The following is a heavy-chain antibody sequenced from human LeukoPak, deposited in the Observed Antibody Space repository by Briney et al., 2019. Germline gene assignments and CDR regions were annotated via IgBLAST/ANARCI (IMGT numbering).Heavy chain of an antibody. Sequence: GGSLRLSCAASGFTFSSYGMHWVRQAPGKGLEWVARLVYDARSDYANSVKGRFSISRDDSKNTLFLDMSNLRVEDTALYYCARDLSAAFDFWGQGVLVTVSS. V-gene: IGHV3-33*01. CDR3: ARDLSAAFDF. J-gene: IGHJ4*02. D-gene: IGHD6-19*01. CDR2: LVYDARS. CDR1: GFTFSSYG.